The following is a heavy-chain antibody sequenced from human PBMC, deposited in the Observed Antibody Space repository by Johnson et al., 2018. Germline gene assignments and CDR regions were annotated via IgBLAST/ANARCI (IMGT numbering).Heavy chain of an antibody. CDR1: GFTFSDLY. Sequence: VQLVESGGGLVQPGGSLRLSCAASGFTFSDLYMDWVRQAPGKGLEWVGRTRNKVNFYSTEYAASVKGRFTISRDDSNNSLYLQIDSLKTDDTAVYYCVTQNREVRWAFDVWGQGTMVTVSS. D-gene: IGHD3-10*01. CDR3: VTQNREVRWAFDV. J-gene: IGHJ3*01. V-gene: IGHV3-72*01. CDR2: TRNKVNFYST.